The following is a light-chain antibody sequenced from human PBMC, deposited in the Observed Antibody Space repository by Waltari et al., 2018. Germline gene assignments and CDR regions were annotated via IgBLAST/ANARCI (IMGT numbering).Light chain of an antibody. V-gene: IGLV2-23*01. Sequence: QSALTQPASVSGSPGPSITLSCTGTSSDVGSYNLVSWYQQHPGKVPKPIIYEDTKRPSGVSDRFSGSKSGNTASLTISGLQAEDEADYHCCAHAGSGIWVFGGGTKLTVL. CDR2: EDT. J-gene: IGLJ3*02. CDR1: SSDVGSYNL. CDR3: CAHAGSGIWV.